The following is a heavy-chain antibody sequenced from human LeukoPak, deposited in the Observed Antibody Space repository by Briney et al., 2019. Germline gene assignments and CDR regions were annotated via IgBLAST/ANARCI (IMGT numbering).Heavy chain of an antibody. V-gene: IGHV4-34*01. J-gene: IGHJ4*02. CDR3: ARGRNRRFSDY. CDR2: INHSGST. CDR1: GGSFSGYY. Sequence: PSETLSLTCAVYGGSFSGYYWSWIRQPPGKGLEWIVEINHSGSTNYNPSLKSRVTISVDTSKNQFSLKLSSVTAADTAVYYCARGRNRRFSDYWGQGTLVTVSS.